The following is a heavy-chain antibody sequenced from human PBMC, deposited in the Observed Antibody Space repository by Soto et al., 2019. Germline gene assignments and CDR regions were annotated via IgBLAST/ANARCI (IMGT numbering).Heavy chain of an antibody. J-gene: IGHJ4*02. D-gene: IGHD3-22*01. Sequence: GASVKVSCKASGYTFITYYIHWVRQAPGQGLEWMGIINPRSGKTTYAQKFQGRVTITADESTSTAYMELGSLGSEDTAVYYCARARYDSSGYYKTYYFDYWGQGTLVTVSS. CDR1: GYTFITYY. CDR3: ARARYDSSGYYKTYYFDY. CDR2: INPRSGKT. V-gene: IGHV1-46*01.